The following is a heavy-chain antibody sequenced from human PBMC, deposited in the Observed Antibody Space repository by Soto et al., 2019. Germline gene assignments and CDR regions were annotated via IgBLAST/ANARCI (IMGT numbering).Heavy chain of an antibody. CDR3: ARDFLDTAMVTYYGMDV. CDR2: IYYSGST. D-gene: IGHD5-18*01. Sequence: PSETLSLTCTVSGGSISSGGYYWSWIRQHPGKGPEWIGYIYYSGSTYYNPSLKSRVTISVDTSKNQFSLKLSSVTAADTAVYYCARDFLDTAMVTYYGMDVWGQGTTVTVSS. V-gene: IGHV4-31*03. CDR1: GGSISSGGYY. J-gene: IGHJ6*02.